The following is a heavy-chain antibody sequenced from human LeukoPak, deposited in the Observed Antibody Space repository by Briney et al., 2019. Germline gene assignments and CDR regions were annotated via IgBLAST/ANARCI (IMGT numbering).Heavy chain of an antibody. CDR3: ARDGAARFGGWSYFDY. CDR2: IYTSGST. J-gene: IGHJ4*02. V-gene: IGHV4-4*07. CDR1: GGSISSYY. Sequence: SETLSLTCTVSGGSISSYYWSWIRQPAGKGLEWIGRIYTSGSTNYNPSLKSRVTMSVDTSKNQFSLKLSSVTAADTAVYYCARDGAARFGGWSYFDYWGQGTLVTVSS. D-gene: IGHD6-19*01.